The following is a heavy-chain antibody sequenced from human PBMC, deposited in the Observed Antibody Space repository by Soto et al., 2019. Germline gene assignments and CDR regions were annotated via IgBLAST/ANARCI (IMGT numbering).Heavy chain of an antibody. CDR3: AKPSYYYYYYGMDV. Sequence: XXSLRLSFAASGFTFSSYGMHWVLQAPGKGLEWVAVISYDGSNKYYADSVKGRFTISRDNSKNTLYLQMNSLRAEDTAVYYCAKPSYYYYYYGMDVWGQGTTVTVSS. D-gene: IGHD6-6*01. CDR1: GFTFSSYG. CDR2: ISYDGSNK. J-gene: IGHJ6*02. V-gene: IGHV3-30*18.